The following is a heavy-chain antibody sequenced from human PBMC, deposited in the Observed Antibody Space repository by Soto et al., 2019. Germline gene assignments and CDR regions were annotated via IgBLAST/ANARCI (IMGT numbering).Heavy chain of an antibody. CDR2: IYHSGST. J-gene: IGHJ5*02. V-gene: IGHV4-30-2*06. D-gene: IGHD5-18*01. CDR3: ARGGLHPGPINWFDP. Sequence: SETLSLTCTVSGDSIRSGTYSWDWLRQSPGKGLEWIGYIYHSGSTYYNPSLKSRVTISVDRSKNQFSLKLSSVTAADTAVYYCARGGLHPGPINWFDPWGQGTLVTVSS. CDR1: GDSIRSGTYS.